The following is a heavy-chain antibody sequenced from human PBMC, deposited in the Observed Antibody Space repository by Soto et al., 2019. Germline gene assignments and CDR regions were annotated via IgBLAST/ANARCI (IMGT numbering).Heavy chain of an antibody. CDR3: ATMIWNLTGGGYYYDYGLDV. CDR1: GGTFSSYA. CDR2: IIPIVGTA. D-gene: IGHD3-22*01. J-gene: IGHJ6*02. Sequence: QLQLVQSGAEVKKPGSSVKVSCKASGGTFSSYAISWVRQAPGQGLEWMGGIIPIVGTANYAQKCQGRVTITAYESTSIAYMELISLRSEDSAVYYCATMIWNLTGGGYYYDYGLDVWGHGPTVTVSS. V-gene: IGHV1-69*19.